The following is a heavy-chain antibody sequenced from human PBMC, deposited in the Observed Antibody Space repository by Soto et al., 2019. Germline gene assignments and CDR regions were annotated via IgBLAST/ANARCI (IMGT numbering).Heavy chain of an antibody. CDR2: IYYSGSI. Sequence: PSETQSLTCTVSGGSMIGYYWSWIRQPPGRGLEWIGFIYYSGSIYYNPSLKSRVTISIDTSKNHFSLKLSSVTAADTAVYYCAKGSGSSAYSPFDYWGQGTLVTVSS. D-gene: IGHD3-10*01. J-gene: IGHJ4*02. CDR1: GGSMIGYY. V-gene: IGHV4-59*04. CDR3: AKGSGSSAYSPFDY.